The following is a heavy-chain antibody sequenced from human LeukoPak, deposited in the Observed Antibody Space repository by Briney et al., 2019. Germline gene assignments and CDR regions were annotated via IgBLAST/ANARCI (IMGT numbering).Heavy chain of an antibody. D-gene: IGHD3-10*02. CDR1: GGSISRSTDY. CDR2: IYYSASP. CDR3: ARQGLYYVAAPLYY. J-gene: IGHJ4*02. Sequence: PSETLSLTCTVSGGSISRSTDYWGWVRQPPGKGLEWIGVIYYSASPYYNPSLKSRVTISVDTSKNQFSLKLSSVTAADTAVYYCARQGLYYVAAPLYYWGQGTLVTASS. V-gene: IGHV4-39*01.